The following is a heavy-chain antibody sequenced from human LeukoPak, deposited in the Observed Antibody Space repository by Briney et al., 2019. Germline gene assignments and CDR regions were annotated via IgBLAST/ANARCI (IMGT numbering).Heavy chain of an antibody. CDR1: GGSISSHY. J-gene: IGHJ5*02. CDR2: IYYSGRT. D-gene: IGHD3-22*01. CDR3: ARDRIGDYYDSSGYYYYHWFDP. Sequence: SETLSLTCTVSGGSISSHYWSWIRQPPGKGLEWIGYIYYSGRTNYNPSLKSRATISVDTSKNQFSLKLSSVTAADTAVYYCARDRIGDYYDSSGYYYYHWFDPWGQGTLVTVSS. V-gene: IGHV4-59*11.